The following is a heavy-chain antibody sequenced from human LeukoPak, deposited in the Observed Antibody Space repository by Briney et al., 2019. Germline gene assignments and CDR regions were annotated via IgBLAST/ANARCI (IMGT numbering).Heavy chain of an antibody. Sequence: SETLSLTCTVSGVSISSSTYYWGWIRQPPGKGLEWIGSIFYSGSTYYNPSLKSRVTISVDTSKNQFSLKLRSVTAADTAVYYCARHGGPRSNSFQLPLDYWGQGTLITVSS. CDR2: IFYSGST. D-gene: IGHD2-2*01. CDR3: ARHGGPRSNSFQLPLDY. CDR1: GVSISSSTYY. V-gene: IGHV4-39*01. J-gene: IGHJ4*02.